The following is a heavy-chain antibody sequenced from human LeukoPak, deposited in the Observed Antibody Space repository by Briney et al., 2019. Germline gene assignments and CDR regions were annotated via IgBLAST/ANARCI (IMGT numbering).Heavy chain of an antibody. CDR3: ARTLGYCSSTSCSYFDY. CDR2: MNPNSGNT. Sequence: GASVKVSCKASGYTFTSYDINWVRQATGQGLEWMGWMNPNSGNTGYAQKLQGRVTMTTDTSTSTAYMELRSLRSDDTAVYYCARTLGYCSSTSCSYFDYWGQGTLVTVSS. D-gene: IGHD2-2*01. V-gene: IGHV1-8*01. CDR1: GYTFTSYD. J-gene: IGHJ4*02.